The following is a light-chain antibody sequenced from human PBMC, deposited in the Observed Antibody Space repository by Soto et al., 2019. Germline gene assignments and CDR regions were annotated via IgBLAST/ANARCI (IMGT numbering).Light chain of an antibody. CDR3: SSYTSSSTLV. V-gene: IGLV2-14*03. Sequence: QSALTPPASVSGSPGQSITLSCTGTSSDVGGYNYVSWYQHHPGKAPKLMIYDVSNRPSGVSNRFSGSKSGNTASLTISGLQAEDEADYYCSSYTSSSTLVFGTGTKLTVL. J-gene: IGLJ1*01. CDR2: DVS. CDR1: SSDVGGYNY.